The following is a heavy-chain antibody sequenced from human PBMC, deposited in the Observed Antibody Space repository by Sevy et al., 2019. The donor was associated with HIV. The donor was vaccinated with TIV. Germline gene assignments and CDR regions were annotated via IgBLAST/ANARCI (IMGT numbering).Heavy chain of an antibody. CDR3: ATGGDFWSGYSNDAFDI. Sequence: GGSLRLSCAASGFTFSSYAISWFRQAPGKGLEWVSTIRDSGESTYNADSVKGRFTISRDNSKNTLYLQMNSLRADDTAVYYCATGGDFWSGYSNDAFDIWGQGTMVTVSS. V-gene: IGHV3-23*01. D-gene: IGHD3-3*01. CDR2: IRDSGEST. CDR1: GFTFSSYA. J-gene: IGHJ3*02.